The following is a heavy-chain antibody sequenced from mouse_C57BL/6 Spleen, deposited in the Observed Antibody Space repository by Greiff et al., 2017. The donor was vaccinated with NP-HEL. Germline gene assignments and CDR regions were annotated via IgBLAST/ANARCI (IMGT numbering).Heavy chain of an antibody. CDR2: IDPEDGET. CDR1: GFTFTDYY. D-gene: IGHD3-2*02. V-gene: IGHV14-2*01. CDR3: ARRGSAGVAWFAY. J-gene: IGHJ3*01. Sequence: VQLMESGAELVKPGASVKLSCTASGFTFTDYYMHWVKQRPEQGLEWIGRIDPEDGETKYAPKFQGKATITADTSSNTAYLQLSSLTSEDTAVYYCARRGSAGVAWFAYWGQGTLVTVSA.